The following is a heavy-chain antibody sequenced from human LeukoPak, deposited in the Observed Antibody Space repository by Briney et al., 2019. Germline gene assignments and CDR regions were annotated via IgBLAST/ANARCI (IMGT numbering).Heavy chain of an antibody. D-gene: IGHD3-10*01. CDR2: ISAYNGNT. J-gene: IGHJ5*02. CDR1: GYTFTSYG. V-gene: IGHV1-18*01. Sequence: GASVKVSCKASGYTFTSYGISWVRQAPGQGLEWMGWISAYNGNTNYAQKLQGRVTMTTDTFTSTAYMELRSLRSDDTAVYYCAREGQEWQKWFGEDWFDPWGQGTLVTVSS. CDR3: AREGQEWQKWFGEDWFDP.